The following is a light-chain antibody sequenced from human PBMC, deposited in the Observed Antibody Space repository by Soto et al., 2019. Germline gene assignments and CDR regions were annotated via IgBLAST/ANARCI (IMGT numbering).Light chain of an antibody. CDR2: AAS. V-gene: IGKV3-15*01. CDR3: QQYHWAPDT. J-gene: IGKJ5*01. CDR1: QSVSSD. Sequence: EIVMTQSPATLSVSPGERVTLSCRASQSVSSDLAWYQQKPGQAPRLLIYAASTRATGIPARFSGSGSGTEFTLTISSLQSEDFAMYYCQQYHWAPDTFGQGTRLEIK.